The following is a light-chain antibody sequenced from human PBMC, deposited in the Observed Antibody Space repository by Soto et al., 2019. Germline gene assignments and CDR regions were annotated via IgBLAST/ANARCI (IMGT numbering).Light chain of an antibody. CDR2: GAS. CDR3: QQYGSSPWT. V-gene: IGKV3-20*01. J-gene: IGKJ1*01. CDR1: QSVNSNY. Sequence: EIVLTQSPGTLSLSPGERATLSCRASQSVNSNYLAWYQQTPGQAPRLLIYGASRRATGIPDRFSGSGSGTDFTLTISRLEPEDFAVYYCQQYGSSPWTFGQGTKVEIK.